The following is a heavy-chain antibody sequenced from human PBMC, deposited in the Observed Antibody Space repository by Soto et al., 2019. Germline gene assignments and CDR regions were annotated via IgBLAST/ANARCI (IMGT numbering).Heavy chain of an antibody. CDR3: ARVGGVAARTFDY. V-gene: IGHV4-59*01. J-gene: IGHJ4*02. CDR1: GGSINYFY. CDR2: IYYSGST. Sequence: SETLSLTCTVSGGSINYFYWSWIRQPPGKGLEWIGYIYYSGSTDYNPSLKGRVTISVDTSKNQFSLKLRSVTAADTAVYYCARVGGVAARTFDYWGQGTLVTVSS. D-gene: IGHD6-6*01.